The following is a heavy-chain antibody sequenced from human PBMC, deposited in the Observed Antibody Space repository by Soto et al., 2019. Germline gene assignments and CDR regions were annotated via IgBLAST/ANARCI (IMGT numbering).Heavy chain of an antibody. CDR2: IIPIFGTE. D-gene: IGHD2-2*01. CDR3: ASNSPSALLYFYYYGMDV. CDR1: GGTFSSYA. J-gene: IGHJ6*02. V-gene: IGHV1-69*13. Sequence: ASVKVSCKASGGTFSSYAISWVRQAPGQGLGWVGGIIPIFGTEKYAQKLQGRVTITADDSTSTAYMELSSLRYEDTAVYYCASNSPSALLYFYYYGMDVWGQGTTVTVSS.